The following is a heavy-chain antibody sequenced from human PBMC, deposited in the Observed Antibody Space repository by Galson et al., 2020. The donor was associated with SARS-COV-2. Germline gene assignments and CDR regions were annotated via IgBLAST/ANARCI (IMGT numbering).Heavy chain of an antibody. Sequence: SETLSLTCSVSGYSISSGYYWGWIRQPPGKGLEWIGTIYHNGATSYNPSLKSRVTISVDTSKNQFSLKLNSVTAADTAMYYCARDSGGMVPYWGQGTLVTVSS. V-gene: IGHV4-38-2*02. CDR2: IYHNGAT. D-gene: IGHD3-10*01. CDR1: GYSISSGYY. J-gene: IGHJ4*02. CDR3: ARDSGGMVPY.